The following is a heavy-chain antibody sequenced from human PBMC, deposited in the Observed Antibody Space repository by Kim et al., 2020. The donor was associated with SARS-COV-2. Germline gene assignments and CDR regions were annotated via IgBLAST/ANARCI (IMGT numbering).Heavy chain of an antibody. Sequence: GGSLRLSCAASGFTFSSYGMHWVRQAPGKGLEWVAVIWYDGSNKYYADSVKGRFTISRDNSKNTLYLQMNSLRAEDTAVYYCATLHEGYSYGLRADGGVPFDYWGQGTLVTVSS. J-gene: IGHJ4*02. D-gene: IGHD5-18*01. CDR2: IWYDGSNK. CDR1: GFTFSSYG. CDR3: ATLHEGYSYGLRADGGVPFDY. V-gene: IGHV3-33*01.